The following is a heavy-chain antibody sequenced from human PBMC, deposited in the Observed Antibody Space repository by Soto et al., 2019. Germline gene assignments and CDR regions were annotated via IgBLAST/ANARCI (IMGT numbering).Heavy chain of an antibody. V-gene: IGHV3-48*01. D-gene: IGHD2-2*01. CDR1: GFTFSSYS. J-gene: IGHJ6*02. Sequence: GGSLRLSCAASGFTFSSYSMNWVRQAPGKGLEWVSYISSSSSTIYYADSVKGRFTISRDNAKNSLYLQMNSLRAEDTAVYYCARDYTPLSSTSNYYYYYGMDVWGQGTTVTVSS. CDR3: ARDYTPLSSTSNYYYYYGMDV. CDR2: ISSSSSTI.